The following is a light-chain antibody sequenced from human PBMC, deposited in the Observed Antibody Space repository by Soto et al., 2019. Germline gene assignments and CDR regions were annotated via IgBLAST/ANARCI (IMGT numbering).Light chain of an antibody. CDR1: SSDIGAYDY. CDR2: EVN. J-gene: IGLJ1*01. Sequence: QSALTQPASLSGSPGQSITISCTGTSSDIGAYDYVSWFQQHPGKAPKLMISEVNNRPSGVSNRFSGSKSGNTAYLTISGLQVEDEAEYFWFSFTNTSPHLFGTRTKVTV. V-gene: IGLV2-14*01. CDR3: FSFTNTSPHL.